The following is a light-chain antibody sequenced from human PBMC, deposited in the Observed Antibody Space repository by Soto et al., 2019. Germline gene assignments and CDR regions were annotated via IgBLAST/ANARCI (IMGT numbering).Light chain of an antibody. V-gene: IGKV3-15*01. Sequence: EIVMTQSPATLSVSPGERATLSCRASQSVSSNLVWYQQKPGQAPRLLIYGASTRATGIPARFSGSGSGTEFTLTVSSLQSEDLAVYYCQQYNNWGTFGQGTKVEIK. CDR1: QSVSSN. CDR3: QQYNNWGT. J-gene: IGKJ1*01. CDR2: GAS.